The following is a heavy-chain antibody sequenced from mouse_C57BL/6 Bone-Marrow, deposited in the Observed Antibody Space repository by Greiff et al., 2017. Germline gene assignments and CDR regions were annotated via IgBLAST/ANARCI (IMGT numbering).Heavy chain of an antibody. J-gene: IGHJ4*01. Sequence: VQLQQSGAELVKPGASVKMSCKASGYTFTSYWITWVKQRPGQGLEWIGDIYPGSGSTNYNEKFKSKATLTVDTSSSTAYMQLSSLTSEDSAVYYCARLLDSSGYYAMDYWGQGTSVTVSS. CDR2: IYPGSGST. CDR3: ARLLDSSGYYAMDY. D-gene: IGHD3-2*02. V-gene: IGHV1-55*01. CDR1: GYTFTSYW.